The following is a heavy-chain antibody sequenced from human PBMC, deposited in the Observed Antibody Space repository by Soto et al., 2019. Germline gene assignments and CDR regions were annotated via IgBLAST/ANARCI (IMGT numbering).Heavy chain of an antibody. D-gene: IGHD4-17*01. Sequence: EVQLLESGGGLVQPGGSLRLSCAASGFTFSSYAMSWVRQDPGKGLEWVSAISGSGGSTYYADSVKGRFTISRDNSKNTLYLQMNSLSAEDTAVYYCAKPGNGDYSYWYFDLWGRGTMVTVSS. J-gene: IGHJ2*01. CDR2: ISGSGGST. V-gene: IGHV3-23*01. CDR1: GFTFSSYA. CDR3: AKPGNGDYSYWYFDL.